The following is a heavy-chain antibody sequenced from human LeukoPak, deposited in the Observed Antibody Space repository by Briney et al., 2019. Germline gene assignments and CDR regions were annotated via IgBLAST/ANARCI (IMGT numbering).Heavy chain of an antibody. J-gene: IGHJ4*02. V-gene: IGHV4-38-2*02. CDR1: GYSISSGYY. CDR3: ATSSRTYGSGSYSRFDY. CDR2: IYHSGST. Sequence: SETLSLTCTVSGYSISSGYYWGWIRQPPGKGLEWIGSIYHSGSTYYNPSLKSRVTISVDTSKNQFSLKLSSVTAADAAVYYCATSSRTYGSGSYSRFDYWGQGTLVTVSS. D-gene: IGHD3-10*01.